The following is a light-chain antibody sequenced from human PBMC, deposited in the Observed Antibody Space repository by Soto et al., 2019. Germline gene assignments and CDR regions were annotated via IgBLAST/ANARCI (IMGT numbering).Light chain of an antibody. Sequence: QSALTQPASVSGSPGQSITISCTGTSSDIGDYKYVSWYKQHPGKAPKLMIYDVSNRPSGVSNRFSGSKSGNTASLTIYGLQAEDEAAYYCSSYTDSSFVIFGGGTKLTVL. J-gene: IGLJ2*01. CDR2: DVS. CDR1: SSDIGDYKY. V-gene: IGLV2-14*03. CDR3: SSYTDSSFVI.